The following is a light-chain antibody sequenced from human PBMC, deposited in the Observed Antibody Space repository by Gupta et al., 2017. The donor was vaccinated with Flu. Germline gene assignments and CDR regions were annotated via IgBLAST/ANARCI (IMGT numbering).Light chain of an antibody. CDR3: QQYGSLPIT. CDR2: GAS. Sequence: EIALTQSPGTLSLSPGERATLSCRASQSVTSSYLAWYQQKPGQAPRLLIYGASSRATGIPDRSSGSGSGTDFTLTISRLEPEDFAVYYCQQYGSLPITFGQGTRLEIK. V-gene: IGKV3-20*01. CDR1: QSVTSSY. J-gene: IGKJ5*01.